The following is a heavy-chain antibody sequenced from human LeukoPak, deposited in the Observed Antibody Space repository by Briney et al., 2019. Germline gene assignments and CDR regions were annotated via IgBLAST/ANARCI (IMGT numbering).Heavy chain of an antibody. CDR1: GFTFSSYE. CDR3: AKVIREVDMSHDY. Sequence: GGSLRLSCAASGFTFSSYEMNWVRQAPGKGLEWLSYITSSGDYTYYADSVKGRFTMSRDNAKNSLYLQMNSLRAEDTAVYYCAKVIREVDMSHDYWGQGALVTVSS. V-gene: IGHV3-48*03. J-gene: IGHJ4*02. D-gene: IGHD5-24*01. CDR2: ITSSGDYT.